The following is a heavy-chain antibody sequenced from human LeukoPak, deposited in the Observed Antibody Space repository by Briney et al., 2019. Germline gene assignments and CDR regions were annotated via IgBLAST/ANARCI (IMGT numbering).Heavy chain of an antibody. Sequence: GGPLRLSCAPSGLSFSGYWMTWVGEAPGGALEGGATINQDGGEKYYVHSVKGRFPIPRDTAQNSPYLQMNSLRVEDAAVYYCVIYAHFVVVLGSIRLDNWGQGTLVTVSS. V-gene: IGHV3-7*01. CDR1: GLSFSGYW. CDR2: INQDGGEK. J-gene: IGHJ4*02. CDR3: VIYAHFVVVLGSIRLDN. D-gene: IGHD2-2*01.